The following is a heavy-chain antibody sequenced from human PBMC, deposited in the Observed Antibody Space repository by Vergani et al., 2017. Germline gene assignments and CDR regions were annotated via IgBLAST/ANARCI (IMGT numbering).Heavy chain of an antibody. V-gene: IGHV2-5*02. CDR3: ARISEVAVREDDAFDI. Sequence: QITLKESGPTLVKPTQTLTLTCTFSGFSLSTSGVGVGWIRQPPGKALEWLALIYWDDDKRYSPSLKSRLTITKDTSKNHVVLTMTNMDPVDTATYYCARISEVAVREDDAFDIWGQGTMVTVSS. J-gene: IGHJ3*02. CDR2: IYWDDDK. CDR1: GFSLSTSGVG. D-gene: IGHD3-10*02.